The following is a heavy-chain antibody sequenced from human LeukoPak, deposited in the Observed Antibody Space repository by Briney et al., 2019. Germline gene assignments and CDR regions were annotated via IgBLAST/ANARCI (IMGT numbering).Heavy chain of an antibody. CDR3: ARHADDGYNFDY. J-gene: IGHJ4*02. D-gene: IGHD5-24*01. V-gene: IGHV4-59*08. CDR2: IYYSGST. Sequence: SETLSLTCTVSGGSISSYYWSWIRQPPGKGLEWIGYIYYSGSTNYNPSLKSRVTISVDTSKNQFSLKLSSVTAADTAVYYCARHADDGYNFDYWGQGTLVTVSS. CDR1: GGSISSYY.